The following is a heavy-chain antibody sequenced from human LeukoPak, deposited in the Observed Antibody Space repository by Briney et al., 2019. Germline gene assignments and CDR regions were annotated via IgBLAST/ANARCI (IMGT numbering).Heavy chain of an antibody. CDR3: AKGRVRQFDPFDY. CDR2: ISSSSSYI. D-gene: IGHD1-1*01. V-gene: IGHV3-21*04. Sequence: PGGSLRLSCAASGFTFSSYSMNWVRQAPGKGLEWVSSISSSSSYIYYADSVKGRFTISRDNSKNTLYLQMNNLRAEDTAVYYCAKGRVRQFDPFDYWGQGTLVTVSS. J-gene: IGHJ4*02. CDR1: GFTFSSYS.